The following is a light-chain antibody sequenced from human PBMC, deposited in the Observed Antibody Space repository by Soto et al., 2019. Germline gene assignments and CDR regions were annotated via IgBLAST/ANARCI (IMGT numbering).Light chain of an antibody. CDR3: QQLNSYIIT. J-gene: IGKJ5*01. CDR1: PGISSY. CDR2: AAS. V-gene: IGKV1-9*01. Sequence: IQLTQSTSSLSASVGDRVTITCRASPGISSYLAWYQQKPGKAHKLLIYAASTLQSGVPSRFSGSGSGTDFTLTISSLQPEDFATYYCQQLNSYIITFGHGTRLEIK.